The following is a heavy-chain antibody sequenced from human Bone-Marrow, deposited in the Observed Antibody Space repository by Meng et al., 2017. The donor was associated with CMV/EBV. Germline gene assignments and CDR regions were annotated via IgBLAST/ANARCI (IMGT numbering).Heavy chain of an antibody. CDR2: IYYSGST. Sequence: SETLSLTCTVSGGSISSSSYYWGWIRQPPGKGLEWIGSIYYSGSTNYNPSLKSRVTISVDTSKNQFSLKLSSVTAADTAVYYCARADSSSWYGHYYYYYGMDVWGQGTTVTVSS. V-gene: IGHV4-39*07. CDR1: GGSISSSSYY. D-gene: IGHD6-13*01. CDR3: ARADSSSWYGHYYYYYGMDV. J-gene: IGHJ6*02.